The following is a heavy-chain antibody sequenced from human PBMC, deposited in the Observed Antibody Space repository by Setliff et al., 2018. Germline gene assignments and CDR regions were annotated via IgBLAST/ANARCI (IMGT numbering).Heavy chain of an antibody. J-gene: IGHJ4*02. CDR2: MYYSGST. CDR1: GGSISSGSYY. CDR3: ARHLLVQGTYHFDY. Sequence: SETLSLTCSVSGGSISSGSYYWGWIRRSPGKGLEWIGSMYYSGSTYYNPSLKGRVTLSVDTTKNQFSLKLTSMTAADTAVYFCARHLLVQGTYHFDYWGQGSPVTVSS. V-gene: IGHV4-39*01. D-gene: IGHD3-10*01.